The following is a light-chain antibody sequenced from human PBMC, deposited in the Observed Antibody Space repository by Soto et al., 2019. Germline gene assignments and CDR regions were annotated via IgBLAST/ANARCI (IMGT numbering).Light chain of an antibody. J-gene: IGLJ2*01. Sequence: QSVLTQPASVSGSPGQSITNSCTGTSSDVGSYNLVSWYQQHPGKAPKLMIYEVSKRPSGVSNRFSGSKSGNTASLTISGLQAEDEADYYCCSYAGSSTSVVFGGGTKLTVL. CDR3: CSYAGSSTSVV. CDR2: EVS. CDR1: SSDVGSYNL. V-gene: IGLV2-23*02.